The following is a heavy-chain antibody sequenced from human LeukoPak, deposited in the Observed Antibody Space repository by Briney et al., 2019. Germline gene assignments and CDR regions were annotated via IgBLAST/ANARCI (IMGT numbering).Heavy chain of an antibody. V-gene: IGHV3-23*01. J-gene: IGHJ4*02. D-gene: IGHD1-7*01. Sequence: GGSLRLSCAASGFTFTSYAMSWVRQAPGKGLEWVSAVSGSGGTPYYADSVKGRFTISRDNAKNSLYLQMNSLRAEDTAVYYCARTLTAPDYWGQGTLVTVSS. CDR3: ARTLTAPDY. CDR1: GFTFTSYA. CDR2: VSGSGGTP.